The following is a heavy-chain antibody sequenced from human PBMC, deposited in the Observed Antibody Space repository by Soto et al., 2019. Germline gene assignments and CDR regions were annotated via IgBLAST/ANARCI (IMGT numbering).Heavy chain of an antibody. CDR2: IRTKANTYAT. Sequence: EVQLVESGGGLVQPGGSLKVSCAASGFTFSGSGMHWVRQASGKGLEWIGHIRTKANTYATAYAASVKGRFTISRDDSRSTASLLMNSMKTDVTAVYYGGRDSGYDASKVDSWGRGNLVTVSS. CDR1: GFTFSGSG. D-gene: IGHD5-12*01. J-gene: IGHJ4*02. V-gene: IGHV3-73*01. CDR3: GRDSGYDASKVDS.